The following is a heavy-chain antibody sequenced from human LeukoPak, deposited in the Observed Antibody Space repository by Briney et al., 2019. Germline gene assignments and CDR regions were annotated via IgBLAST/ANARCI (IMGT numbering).Heavy chain of an antibody. CDR2: ISGSGGST. Sequence: GGSLRLSCAASGFAFSSYAMSWVRQAPGKGLEWVSAISGSGGSTYYADSVKGRFTISRDNSKNTLYLQMNSLRAEDTAVYYCAKDFLSGSGSYLSWGQGTLVTVSS. CDR3: AKDFLSGSGSYLS. V-gene: IGHV3-23*01. J-gene: IGHJ5*02. CDR1: GFAFSSYA. D-gene: IGHD3-10*01.